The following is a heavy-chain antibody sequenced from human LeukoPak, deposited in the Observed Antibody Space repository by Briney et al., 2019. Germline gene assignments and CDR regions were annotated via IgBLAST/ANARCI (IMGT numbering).Heavy chain of an antibody. CDR3: ARDYDILTPFDY. Sequence: PETLSLTCTVSGGSISSYYWSWIRQPAGKGLEWIGRIYTSGSTNYNPSLKSRVTMSVDTSKNQFSLKLSSVTAADTAVYYCARDYDILTPFDYWGQGTLVTVSS. CDR1: GGSISSYY. J-gene: IGHJ4*02. CDR2: IYTSGST. V-gene: IGHV4-4*07. D-gene: IGHD3-9*01.